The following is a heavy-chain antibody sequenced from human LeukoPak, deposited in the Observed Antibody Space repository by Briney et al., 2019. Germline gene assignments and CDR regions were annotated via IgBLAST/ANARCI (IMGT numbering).Heavy chain of an antibody. CDR3: AREPLYSNDYFDC. CDR2: IYSGGST. D-gene: IGHD6-13*01. CDR1: GFTVSSNY. J-gene: IGHJ4*02. Sequence: GGSLRLSCAASGFTVSSNYMSWVRQAPGKGLEWVSVIYSGGSTYYADSVKGRFTISRDNSKNTLYLQMNSLRAEDTAVYYCAREPLYSNDYFDCWGQGTLVTVSS. V-gene: IGHV3-66*01.